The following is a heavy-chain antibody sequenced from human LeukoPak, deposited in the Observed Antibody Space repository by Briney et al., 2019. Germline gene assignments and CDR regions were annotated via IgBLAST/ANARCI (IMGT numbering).Heavy chain of an antibody. CDR3: ARLRNYYDSSGPREEDY. V-gene: IGHV5-78*01. CDR2: IYPGNSDT. Sequence: PGESLKISCKTSGYSFTSYWIHWVRQMPGKELEWMGSIYPGNSDTRYSPSFQGHVTISADSSSSTAYLQWSSLKASDTAMYYCARLRNYYDSSGPREEDYWGQGTLVTVSS. CDR1: GYSFTSYW. J-gene: IGHJ4*02. D-gene: IGHD3-22*01.